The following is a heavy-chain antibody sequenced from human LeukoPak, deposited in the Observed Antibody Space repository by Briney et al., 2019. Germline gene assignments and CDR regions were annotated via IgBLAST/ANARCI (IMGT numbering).Heavy chain of an antibody. D-gene: IGHD6-19*01. V-gene: IGHV3-23*01. J-gene: IGHJ4*02. CDR2: VSGGAEAT. Sequence: GGSLRLSYAASGFSFRDYAMTWVRQAPGKGLEWVSTVSGGAEATYYADSVKGRFAISRDNSKSALYLQMNSLRAEDTAIYYCAKDTPLTAYTSGWSNNCFDYWGQGTLVTVSS. CDR3: AKDTPLTAYTSGWSNNCFDY. CDR1: GFSFRDYA.